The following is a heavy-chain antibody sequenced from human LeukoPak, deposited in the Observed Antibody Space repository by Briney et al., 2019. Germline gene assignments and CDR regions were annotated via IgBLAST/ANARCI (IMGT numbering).Heavy chain of an antibody. CDR2: ISSSTSTI. Sequence: GGSLRLSCAASGFTFSSYSMTWVRQAPGKGLEWVSYISSSTSTIYYADSVKGRFTISRDNAKNSLYLQMNSLRPEDTAVCYCARDYRSSSGRAFDIWGQGTMVTVSS. D-gene: IGHD6-13*01. V-gene: IGHV3-48*04. J-gene: IGHJ3*02. CDR3: ARDYRSSSGRAFDI. CDR1: GFTFSSYS.